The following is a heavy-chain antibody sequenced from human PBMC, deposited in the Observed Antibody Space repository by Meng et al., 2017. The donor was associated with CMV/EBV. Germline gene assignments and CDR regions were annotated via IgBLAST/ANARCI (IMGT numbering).Heavy chain of an antibody. Sequence: ASVKVSCKASGYTFTGYYMHWVRQAPGQGLEWMGWINPNSGGTNYAQKFQGRVTKTRDTSISTAYMELSRLRSDDTAVYYCARTPMVRGVISHFDYWGQGTLVTVSS. CDR3: ARTPMVRGVISHFDY. D-gene: IGHD3-10*01. CDR2: INPNSGGT. J-gene: IGHJ4*02. V-gene: IGHV1-2*02. CDR1: GYTFTGYY.